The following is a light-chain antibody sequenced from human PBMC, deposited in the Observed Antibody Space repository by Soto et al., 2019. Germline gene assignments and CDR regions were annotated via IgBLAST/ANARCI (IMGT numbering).Light chain of an antibody. CDR1: QDISNY. CDR3: QQYDNLPT. V-gene: IGKV1-33*01. Sequence: DIQVTQSTSSLSASVGDRVSISCQASQDISNYLNWYQQKPGKAPKLLIYDASNLETGVPSRFSGSGSGTDFTFTISSLQPEDIATYYCQQYDNLPTFGGGTKVDI. CDR2: DAS. J-gene: IGKJ4*01.